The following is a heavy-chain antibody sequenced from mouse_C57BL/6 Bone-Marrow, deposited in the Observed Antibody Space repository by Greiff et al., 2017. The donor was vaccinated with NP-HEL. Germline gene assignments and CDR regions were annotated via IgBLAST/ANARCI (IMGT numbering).Heavy chain of an antibody. J-gene: IGHJ1*03. D-gene: IGHD2-13*01. V-gene: IGHV1-81*01. Sequence: VQLQQSGAELARPGASVKLSCKASGYTFTSYGISWVKQRPGQGLEWIGEIYPRSGNTYYNEKFKGKATLTADKSSSTAYMELRSLTSEDSAVYFCARDHCDGWYFDVWGTGTTVTVSS. CDR1: GYTFTSYG. CDR3: ARDHCDGWYFDV. CDR2: IYPRSGNT.